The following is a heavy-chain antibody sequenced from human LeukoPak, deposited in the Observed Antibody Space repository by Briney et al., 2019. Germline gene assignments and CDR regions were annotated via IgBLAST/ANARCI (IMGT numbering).Heavy chain of an antibody. CDR3: ARAPREDYYDSSGYYKEEYFQH. J-gene: IGHJ1*01. V-gene: IGHV3-53*01. CDR1: GFTVSSNY. Sequence: GGSLRLSCAASGFTVSSNYMNWVRQAPGKGLEWVLVIYSGGSTYYADSVRGRFTISRDNSKNTLYLQMNSLRAEDTAVYYCARAPREDYYDSSGYYKEEYFQHWGQGTLVTVSS. CDR2: IYSGGST. D-gene: IGHD3-22*01.